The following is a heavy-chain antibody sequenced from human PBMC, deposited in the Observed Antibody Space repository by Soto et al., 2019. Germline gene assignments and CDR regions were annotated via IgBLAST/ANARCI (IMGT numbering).Heavy chain of an antibody. CDR3: TKIRYDYGDFDH. D-gene: IGHD5-18*01. CDR1: GGSMISYY. Sequence: SETLSLTCTVSGGSMISYYWTWIRQPPGKGPEWLGCVHYSGNTYYNPSLKSRVTISVDTSKNQFSLKLSSVTAADTAVYYCTKIRYDYGDFDHWGPGTLVTVS. J-gene: IGHJ4*02. V-gene: IGHV4-59*01. CDR2: VHYSGNT.